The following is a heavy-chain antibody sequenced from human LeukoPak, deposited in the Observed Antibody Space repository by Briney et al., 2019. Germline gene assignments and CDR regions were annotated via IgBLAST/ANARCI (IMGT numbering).Heavy chain of an antibody. D-gene: IGHD1-26*01. J-gene: IGHJ4*02. Sequence: ASVRVSCKPSGYTFSTTYINWVRQAPGQGLEWMGWVSAYNGKTSYAQKFQGRVTMTTDSSTNTAYMDLTSLTSDDTAVYYCARGGTYYPCIDYWGQGTQVTVSS. CDR3: ARGGTYYPCIDY. V-gene: IGHV1-18*01. CDR1: GYTFSTTY. CDR2: VSAYNGKT.